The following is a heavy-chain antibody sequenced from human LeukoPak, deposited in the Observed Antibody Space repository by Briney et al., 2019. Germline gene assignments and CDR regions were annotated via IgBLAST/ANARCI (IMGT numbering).Heavy chain of an antibody. CDR1: GYTFTSYG. J-gene: IGHJ6*02. D-gene: IGHD3-22*01. CDR3: ARSPMIVVDLYGMDV. Sequence: ASVKVSCKASGYTFTSYGISWVRQAPGQGLEWMGWISAYNGNTNYAQKLQGRVTMTTDTSTSTAYVELRSLRSDDTAVYYCARSPMIVVDLYGMDVWGQGTTVTVSS. CDR2: ISAYNGNT. V-gene: IGHV1-18*01.